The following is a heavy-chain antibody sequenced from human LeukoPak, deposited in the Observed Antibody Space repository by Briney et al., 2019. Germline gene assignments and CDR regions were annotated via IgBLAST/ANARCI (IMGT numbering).Heavy chain of an antibody. CDR1: GFTFSSSA. CDR2: ISNNGGYT. Sequence: GGSLRLSCAASGFTFSSSAMSWVRQAPGKGLEWVSAISNNGGYTYYADSVQGRFTVSRDNSKNTLFLQMNSLRAEDTAVYYCTKDGGLWVSAHWGDSWGRGTLVTVSS. CDR3: TKDGGLWVSAHWGDS. D-gene: IGHD7-27*01. J-gene: IGHJ4*02. V-gene: IGHV3-23*01.